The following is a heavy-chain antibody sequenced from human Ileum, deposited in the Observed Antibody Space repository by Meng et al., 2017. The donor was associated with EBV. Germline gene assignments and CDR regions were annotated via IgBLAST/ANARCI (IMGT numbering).Heavy chain of an antibody. CDR1: AGCISSSSYY. J-gene: IGHJ4*02. CDR3: GREGQLTQIDY. CDR2: IFPRGNS. V-gene: IGHV4-39*07. Sequence: LQVEESGAGRVRAAETRSSTGTVPAGCISSSSYYWGWIRQAPGKSVEWVGYIFPRGNSNYNPSLNSRVTLSVDRSNNQYSLKVSSEAAADTAVYYCGREGQLTQIDYWGQGTLVTVSS. D-gene: IGHD3-9*01.